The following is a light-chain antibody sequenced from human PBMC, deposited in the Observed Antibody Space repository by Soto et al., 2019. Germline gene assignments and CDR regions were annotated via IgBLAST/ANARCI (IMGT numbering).Light chain of an antibody. V-gene: IGKV2-30*01. CDR2: EVS. Sequence: VLTQSPLSLPVTLGQPASISCSSSQILVYSDVNTNLNWFQQRPGQSPRRLIYEVSNLDSGVSARFSGSGSGTDFLLRISRVEAEDVGIHCCMHGTQWPMYTFGQG. J-gene: IGKJ2*01. CDR3: MHGTQWPMYT. CDR1: QILVYSDVNTN.